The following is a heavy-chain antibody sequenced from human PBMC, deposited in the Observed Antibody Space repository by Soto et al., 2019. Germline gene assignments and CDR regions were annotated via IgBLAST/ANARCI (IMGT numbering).Heavy chain of an antibody. CDR2: IYYSGST. CDR1: GGSISSSSYY. Sequence: SETLSLTCTVSGGSISSSSYYWGWIRQPPGKGLEWIGSIYYSGSTYYNPSLKSRVTISVDTSKNQFSLKLSSVTAADTAVYYCARQDILTGYSYDAFDIWGQGTMVTVSS. D-gene: IGHD3-9*01. J-gene: IGHJ3*02. V-gene: IGHV4-39*01. CDR3: ARQDILTGYSYDAFDI.